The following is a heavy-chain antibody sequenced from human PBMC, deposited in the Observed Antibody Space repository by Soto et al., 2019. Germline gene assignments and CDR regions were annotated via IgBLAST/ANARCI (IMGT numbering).Heavy chain of an antibody. CDR2: IIPMLPVT. J-gene: IGHJ3*01. D-gene: IGHD2-2*01. V-gene: IGHV1-69*02. Sequence: QVHLIQSGADVKKPGSSVKVSYKAAGGTFNTYTLFWVRQAPGHGLEWMGRIIPMLPVTNSAQKFQGRLTLTAHKSTGTAFMELTSLTSDDTAVYYCSIGSWSAETFDVWGQGTMVTVSS. CDR1: GGTFNTYT. CDR3: SIGSWSAETFDV.